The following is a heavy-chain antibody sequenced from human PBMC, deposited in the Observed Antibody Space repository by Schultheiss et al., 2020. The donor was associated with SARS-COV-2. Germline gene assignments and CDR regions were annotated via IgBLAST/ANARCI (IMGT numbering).Heavy chain of an antibody. CDR3: ARDGGYCSSTSCPRYYYYYYMYV. Sequence: GGSLRLSCAASGFTFSSYSMNWVRQAPGKGLEWVSSISSSSSYIYYADSVKGRFTISRDNAKNSLYLQMNSLRAEDTAVYYCARDGGYCSSTSCPRYYYYYYMYVWGKGTAVTVSS. CDR2: ISSSSSYI. CDR1: GFTFSSYS. V-gene: IGHV3-21*01. J-gene: IGHJ6*03. D-gene: IGHD2-2*01.